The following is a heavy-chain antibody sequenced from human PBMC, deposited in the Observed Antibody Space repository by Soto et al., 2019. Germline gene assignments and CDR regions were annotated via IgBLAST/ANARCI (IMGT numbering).Heavy chain of an antibody. Sequence: PGGSLRLSCAASGFTFSTYSMNWVRQAPGKGLEWVSSISGSGNYTHYADFLRGRFTISRANAKTSLYLQMNSLRAEDTAVYYCAREGINHYSEHYFDSWGQEPVVTVS. CDR1: GFTFSTYS. J-gene: IGHJ4*02. V-gene: IGHV3-21*01. CDR3: AREGINHYSEHYFDS. D-gene: IGHD4-4*01. CDR2: ISGSGNYT.